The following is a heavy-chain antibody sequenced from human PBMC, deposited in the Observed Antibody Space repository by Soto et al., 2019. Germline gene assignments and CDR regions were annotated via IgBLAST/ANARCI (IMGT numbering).Heavy chain of an antibody. CDR3: ARGTYCSSTSCYYNWFDP. Sequence: GGSLRLSCAASGFTFSSYSMNCVRQAPGKRLEWVSSISSSSSYIYYADSVKGRFTISRDNAKNSLYLQMNSLRAEDTAVYYCARGTYCSSTSCYYNWFDPWGQGTLVTVSS. CDR1: GFTFSSYS. CDR2: ISSSSSYI. D-gene: IGHD2-2*01. J-gene: IGHJ5*02. V-gene: IGHV3-21*01.